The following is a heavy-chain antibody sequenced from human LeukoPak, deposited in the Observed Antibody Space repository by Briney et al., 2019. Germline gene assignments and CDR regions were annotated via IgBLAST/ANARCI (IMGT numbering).Heavy chain of an antibody. D-gene: IGHD2-2*01. CDR3: ARLVDIVVVPAAYFDY. V-gene: IGHV3-21*01. CDR2: ISMSKFYI. J-gene: IGHJ4*02. Sequence: PGGSLRLSCAVSGFTFSSEAMGWVRQAPGKGLEWISSISMSKFYIYYADSVKGRFTISRDNAKNSLYLQMNSLRAEDTAVYYCARLVDIVVVPAAYFDYWGQGTLVTVSS. CDR1: GFTFSSEA.